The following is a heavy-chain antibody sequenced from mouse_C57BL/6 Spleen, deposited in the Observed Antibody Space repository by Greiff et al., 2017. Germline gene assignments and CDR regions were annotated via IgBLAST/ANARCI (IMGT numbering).Heavy chain of an antibody. Sequence: VQLQESGAELVKPGASVKLSCKASGYTFTSYWMHWVKQRPGQGLEWIGMIHPNSGSTNYNEKFKSKATLTVDKSSSTAYMQLSSLTSEDSAVYYCARGITTWYFDVWGTGTTVTVSS. CDR2: IHPNSGST. V-gene: IGHV1-64*01. CDR1: GYTFTSYW. D-gene: IGHD1-1*01. CDR3: ARGITTWYFDV. J-gene: IGHJ1*03.